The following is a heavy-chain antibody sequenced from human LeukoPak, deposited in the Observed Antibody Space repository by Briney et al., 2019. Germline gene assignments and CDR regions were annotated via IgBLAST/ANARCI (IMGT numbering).Heavy chain of an antibody. D-gene: IGHD3-10*01. CDR1: GFTFSSYA. V-gene: IGHV3-30-3*01. CDR2: ISYDGSNK. CDR3: ARDQSHRDPVAFDI. J-gene: IGHJ3*02. Sequence: GGSLRLSCAASGFTFSSYAMHWVRQAPGKGLEWVALISYDGSNKYYADSQKGRFTISRDNAKNSLDLQMNSLRAEDTAVYYCARDQSHRDPVAFDIWGQGTMVTVSS.